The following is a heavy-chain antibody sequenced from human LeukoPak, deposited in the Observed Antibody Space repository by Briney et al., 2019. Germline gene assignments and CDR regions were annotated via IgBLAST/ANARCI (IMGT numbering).Heavy chain of an antibody. CDR2: ISSSGTTK. CDR1: GFTFSSYE. CDR3: ARSNRDAFVM. V-gene: IGHV3-48*03. Sequence: GGSLRLSCAASGFTFSSYEMNWVRQGPGKGLEWVSYISSSGTTKYYADSVKGRFTLSRDNTKKSLSLQMNSLRAEDTAIYYCARSNRDAFVMWGQGTVVTVSS. D-gene: IGHD2/OR15-2a*01. J-gene: IGHJ3*02.